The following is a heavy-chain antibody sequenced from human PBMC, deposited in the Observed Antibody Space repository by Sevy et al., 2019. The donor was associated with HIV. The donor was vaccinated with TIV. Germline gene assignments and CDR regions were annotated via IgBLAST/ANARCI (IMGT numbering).Heavy chain of an antibody. J-gene: IGHJ6*02. Sequence: GGSLRLSCAASGFTFSYAWMNWVRQAPGKGLEWVGRIISKTDGGTTDYATPVKGRFTISRDDSKNTLYLQMNSLKTEDTAVYFCTTVVKNDFWNGHVNYYGLDVWGQGTTVTVSS. CDR3: TTVVKNDFWNGHVNYYGLDV. CDR1: GFTFSYAW. V-gene: IGHV3-15*01. CDR2: IISKTDGGTT. D-gene: IGHD3-3*01.